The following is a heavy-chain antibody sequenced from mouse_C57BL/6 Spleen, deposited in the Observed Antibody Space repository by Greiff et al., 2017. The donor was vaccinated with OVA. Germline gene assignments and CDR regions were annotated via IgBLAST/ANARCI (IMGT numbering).Heavy chain of an antibody. D-gene: IGHD2-3*01. V-gene: IGHV1-64*01. J-gene: IGHJ2*01. Sequence: QVQLQQPGAELVKPGASVKLSCKASGYTFTSYWMHWVKQRPGQGLEWIGMIHPNSGSTNYNEKFKSKATLTVDKSSSTAYMQLSSLTSEDSAVYYCARRDGYYGYFDYWGQDTTLTVSS. CDR2: IHPNSGST. CDR1: GYTFTSYW. CDR3: ARRDGYYGYFDY.